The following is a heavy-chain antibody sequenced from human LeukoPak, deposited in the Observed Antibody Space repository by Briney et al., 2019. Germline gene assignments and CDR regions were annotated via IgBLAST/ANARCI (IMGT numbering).Heavy chain of an antibody. CDR1: GFTFSNYA. V-gene: IGHV3-23*01. Sequence: GGSLRLSCAASGFTFSNYAMNWVRQAPGKGLEWVSAISGSGGNTYYADSVKGRFTISRDNSKNTLFLQMYSLRAEDTAVYYCGRAGALRPDYWGQGTLVTVSS. CDR3: GRAGALRPDY. CDR2: ISGSGGNT. J-gene: IGHJ4*02.